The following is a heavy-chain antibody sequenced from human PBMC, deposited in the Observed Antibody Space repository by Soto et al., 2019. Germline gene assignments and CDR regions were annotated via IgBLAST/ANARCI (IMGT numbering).Heavy chain of an antibody. CDR2: ISAYNGNT. Sequence: ASVKVSCKASGYTFTSYGISWVRQAPGQGLEWMGWISAYNGNTNYAQKLQGRVPMTTDTSTSTAYMELRSLRSDDTAVYYCATGLRFLEWLLFDYWGQGTLVTVSS. CDR3: ATGLRFLEWLLFDY. V-gene: IGHV1-18*04. CDR1: GYTFTSYG. J-gene: IGHJ4*02. D-gene: IGHD3-3*01.